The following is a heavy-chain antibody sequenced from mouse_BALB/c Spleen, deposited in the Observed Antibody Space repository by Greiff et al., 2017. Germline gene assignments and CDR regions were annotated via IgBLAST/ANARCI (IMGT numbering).Heavy chain of an antibody. CDR2: ISSGSSTI. CDR3: ARGIYYGYDGSYFDY. CDR1: GFTFSSFG. D-gene: IGHD2-2*01. V-gene: IGHV5-17*02. Sequence: EVQVVESGGGLVQPGGSRKLSCAASGFTFSSFGMHWVRQAPEKGLEWVAYISSGSSTIYYADTVKGRFTISRDNPKNTLFLQMTSLRSEDTAMYYCARGIYYGYDGSYFDYWGQGTTLTVSS. J-gene: IGHJ2*01.